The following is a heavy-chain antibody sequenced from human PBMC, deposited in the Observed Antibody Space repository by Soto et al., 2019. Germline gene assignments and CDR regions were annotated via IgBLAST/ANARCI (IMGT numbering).Heavy chain of an antibody. V-gene: IGHV3-73*01. Sequence: PGGSLRLSCTVLGFTLTNENMNGVRQASGKGLEWVGRIRSKANSYATAYAASVKGRFTISRDDSKNTAYLQMNSLKTEDTAVYYCTRLGTWELPDLDIWGQGTMVTVSS. CDR3: TRLGTWELPDLDI. D-gene: IGHD1-26*01. CDR2: IRSKANSYAT. J-gene: IGHJ3*02. CDR1: GFTLTNEN.